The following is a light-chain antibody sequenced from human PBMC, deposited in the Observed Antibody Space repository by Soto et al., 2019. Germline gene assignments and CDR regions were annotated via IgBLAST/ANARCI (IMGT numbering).Light chain of an antibody. Sequence: NFMLTQPHSVSESPGKTVTISCTRSSGSIASNYVQWYQQRPGSAPTTVIYEHNQRPSVVPDRFSGSTDGSSNSASLTISGLQTEDEADYYWQSYDSYTVVFGGGIKVTVL. CDR3: QSYDSYTVV. CDR2: EHN. V-gene: IGLV6-57*04. J-gene: IGLJ2*01. CDR1: SGSIASNY.